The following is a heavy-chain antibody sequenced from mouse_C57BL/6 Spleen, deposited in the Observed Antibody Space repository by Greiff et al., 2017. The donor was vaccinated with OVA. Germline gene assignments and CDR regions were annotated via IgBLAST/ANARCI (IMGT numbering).Heavy chain of an antibody. CDR2: ISSGGSYT. CDR3: ARLLYGRAMDY. CDR1: GFTFSSYG. Sequence: EVQGVESGGDLVKPGGSLKLSCAASGFTFSSYGMSWVRQTPDKRLEWVATISSGGSYTYYPDSVKGRFTISRDNAKNTLYLQMSSLKSEDTAMYYCARLLYGRAMDYWGQGTSVTVSS. V-gene: IGHV5-6*01. D-gene: IGHD1-1*01. J-gene: IGHJ4*01.